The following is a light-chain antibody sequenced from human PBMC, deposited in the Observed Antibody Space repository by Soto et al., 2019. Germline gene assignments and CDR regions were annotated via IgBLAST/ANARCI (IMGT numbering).Light chain of an antibody. CDR2: EAS. J-gene: IGKJ1*01. CDR3: QQYITYPYA. V-gene: IGKV1-5*03. Sequence: DSQMTQSPSTLSASVGDRVTITCRASQSTSTWLAWYQQRPGKTPKLLISEASKLESGVPSRFSGSGSGTEFTLTISSLQPDDFATYYCQQYITYPYAFGQGTKVEIK. CDR1: QSTSTW.